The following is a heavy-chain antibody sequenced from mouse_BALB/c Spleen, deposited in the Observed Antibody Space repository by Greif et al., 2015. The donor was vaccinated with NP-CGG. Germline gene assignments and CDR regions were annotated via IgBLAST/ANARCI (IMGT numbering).Heavy chain of an antibody. CDR3: ARSPRSTLAMDY. V-gene: IGHV1-54*03. Sequence: QVQLQQSGAELVRPGTSVKVSCKASGYAFTNYLIEWVKQRPGQGLEWIGVINPGSGGTNYNEKFKGKATLTADKSSSTAYMQLSSLTSDDSAVYFCARSPRSTLAMDYWGQGTSVTVSS. J-gene: IGHJ4*01. D-gene: IGHD1-1*01. CDR2: INPGSGGT. CDR1: GYAFTNYL.